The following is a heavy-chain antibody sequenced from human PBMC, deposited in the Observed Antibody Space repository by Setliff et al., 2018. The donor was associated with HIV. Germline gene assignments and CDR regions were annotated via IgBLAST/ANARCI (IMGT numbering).Heavy chain of an antibody. CDR3: TRRRRAPGTGDLEAY. Sequence: PGESLKISCKASGYSFSNYWIGWVRQMPGKVLEWMGVIFPGDSDTRYSPSFQGQVTISADRSITTAYLHWSSLQASDTAMYYCTRRRRAPGTGDLEAYWGQGTLVTVSS. D-gene: IGHD7-27*01. CDR2: IFPGDSDT. V-gene: IGHV5-51*01. J-gene: IGHJ4*02. CDR1: GYSFSNYW.